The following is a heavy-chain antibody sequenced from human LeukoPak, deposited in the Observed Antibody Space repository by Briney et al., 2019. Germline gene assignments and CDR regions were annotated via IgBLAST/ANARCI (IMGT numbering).Heavy chain of an antibody. Sequence: SETLSLTCTVSGGSISSNYWSWIRQPPGKGLEWIGYIYYSGNPNYNPSLKSRVTISLDTSKNQFSLKLSSVTAADTALYYCARGSMTYYYMDVWGKGTTVTVSS. V-gene: IGHV4-59*01. CDR2: IYYSGNP. CDR3: ARGSMTYYYMDV. CDR1: GGSISSNY. D-gene: IGHD2/OR15-2a*01. J-gene: IGHJ6*03.